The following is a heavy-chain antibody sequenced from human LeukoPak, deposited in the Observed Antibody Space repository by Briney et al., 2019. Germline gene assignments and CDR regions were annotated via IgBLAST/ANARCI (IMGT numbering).Heavy chain of an antibody. D-gene: IGHD2-15*01. J-gene: IGHJ4*02. CDR1: GGSISSSSYY. Sequence: SETLSLTCTVSGGSISSSSYYWGWIRQPPGKGLEWIGSIYYSGSTYYNPSLKSRVTISVDTSKNQFSLKLSSVTAADTAVYYCASLSRAVVAAFYFDYWGQGTLVTVSS. CDR2: IYYSGST. CDR3: ASLSRAVVAAFYFDY. V-gene: IGHV4-39*01.